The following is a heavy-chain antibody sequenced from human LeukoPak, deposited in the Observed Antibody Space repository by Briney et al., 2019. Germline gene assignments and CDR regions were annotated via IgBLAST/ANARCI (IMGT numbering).Heavy chain of an antibody. V-gene: IGHV4-31*03. CDR2: IYYSGST. Sequence: SETLSLTCTVSGGSISSGGYYWSWIRQHPGKGLEWIGYIYYSGSTYYNPSLKSRVTISVDTSKNQFSLKLSSVTAADTAVYYCARDGGVGAVDYWGQGTLVTVSS. J-gene: IGHJ4*02. CDR1: GGSISSGGYY. CDR3: ARDGGVGAVDY. D-gene: IGHD1-26*01.